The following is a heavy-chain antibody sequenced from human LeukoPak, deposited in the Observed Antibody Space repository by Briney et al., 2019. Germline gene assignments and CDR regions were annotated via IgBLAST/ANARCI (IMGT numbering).Heavy chain of an antibody. CDR3: ARVAPGGTYYFDY. Sequence: GGSLRLSCAASGFTFSSYNMNWVRQAPGKGLEWVSSITSSSIHIFYADSVRGRFTISRDNAKNSLYLQLNSLRAEDTALYYCARVAPGGTYYFDYWGQGTLVTVSS. D-gene: IGHD1-7*01. V-gene: IGHV3-21*04. J-gene: IGHJ4*02. CDR1: GFTFSSYN. CDR2: ITSSSIHI.